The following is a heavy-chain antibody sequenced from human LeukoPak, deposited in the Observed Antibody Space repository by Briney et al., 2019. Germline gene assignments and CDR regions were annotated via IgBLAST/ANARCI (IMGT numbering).Heavy chain of an antibody. J-gene: IGHJ3*02. D-gene: IGHD2-21*02. V-gene: IGHV3-7*01. CDR2: IKQDGSEK. CDR1: GFTFSKYW. Sequence: GRSLRLSCAASGFTFSKYWMSWVRQAPGKGLEWVANIKQDGSEKYYVDSVKGRFTISRDNAKNSLYLQMNSLRAEDTAVYYCASTYVVVTAVHDAFHIWGQGTMVTVSS. CDR3: ASTYVVVTAVHDAFHI.